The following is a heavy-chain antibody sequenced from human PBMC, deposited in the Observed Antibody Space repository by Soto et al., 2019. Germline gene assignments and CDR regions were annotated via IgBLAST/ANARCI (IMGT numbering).Heavy chain of an antibody. CDR3: AREAGFFLIVVVADSQQGGDAFDI. J-gene: IGHJ3*02. D-gene: IGHD2-15*01. CDR1: GFTFSSYA. CDR2: ISYDGSNK. V-gene: IGHV3-30-3*01. Sequence: QVQLVESGGGVVQPGRSLRLSCAASGFTFSSYAMHWVRQAPGKGLEWVAVISYDGSNKYYADSVKGRFTISRDNSKNTLYLQMNSLRAEDTAVYYCAREAGFFLIVVVADSQQGGDAFDIWGQGTMVTVSS.